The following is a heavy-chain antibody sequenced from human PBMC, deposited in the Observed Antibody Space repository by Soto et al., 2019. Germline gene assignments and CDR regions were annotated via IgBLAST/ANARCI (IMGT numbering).Heavy chain of an antibody. Sequence: SETLSLTCTVSGGSINIYYWSWIRQPPGKGLEWIGYIYYTGSTNYNPSLKSRVTISVDTSKNQFSLKLSSVTTAETAVYYCARHHYGDYEGLESWGPGILVTV. J-gene: IGHJ4*02. D-gene: IGHD4-17*01. CDR3: ARHHYGDYEGLES. CDR1: GGSINIYY. CDR2: IYYTGST. V-gene: IGHV4-59*01.